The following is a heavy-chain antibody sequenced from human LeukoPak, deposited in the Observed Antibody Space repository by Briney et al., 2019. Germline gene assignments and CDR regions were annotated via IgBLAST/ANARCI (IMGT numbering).Heavy chain of an antibody. J-gene: IGHJ4*02. Sequence: PSETLSLTCAVYGGSFSGYYWSWIRQPPGKGLEWIGEINHSGSTNYNPSLKSRVTISVDTSKNQFSLKLSSVTAADTAVYYCASRRKMAIIDYWGQGTLVTVSS. V-gene: IGHV4-34*01. D-gene: IGHD5-24*01. CDR3: ASRRKMAIIDY. CDR1: GGSFSGYY. CDR2: INHSGST.